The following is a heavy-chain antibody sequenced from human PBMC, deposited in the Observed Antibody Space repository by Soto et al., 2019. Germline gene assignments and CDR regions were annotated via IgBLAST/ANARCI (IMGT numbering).Heavy chain of an antibody. CDR1: GYTFTSYY. CDR3: ARDSGITMIVVVILYGMDV. V-gene: IGHV1-46*01. CDR2: INPSGGST. D-gene: IGHD3-22*01. J-gene: IGHJ6*02. Sequence: VASVKVSCKASGYTFTSYYMHWVRQAPGQGLEWMGIINPSGGSTSYAQKFQGRVTMTRDTSTSTVYMELSSLRSEDTAVYYCARDSGITMIVVVILYGMDVWGQGTTVTVSS.